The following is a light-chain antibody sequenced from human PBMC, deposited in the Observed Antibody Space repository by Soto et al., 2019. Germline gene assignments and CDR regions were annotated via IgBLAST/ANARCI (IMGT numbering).Light chain of an antibody. Sequence: DIQMTQSPSSLSASVGDRVTITCRASPSIGNFLAWFQQQPGKAPQLLIYDASNLERGVPSRFRGGASGTDFTLTISSLQLDDFATYYCQQSYNTPLTFGQGTKVDIK. CDR3: QQSYNTPLT. CDR1: PSIGNF. J-gene: IGKJ1*01. CDR2: DAS. V-gene: IGKV1-39*01.